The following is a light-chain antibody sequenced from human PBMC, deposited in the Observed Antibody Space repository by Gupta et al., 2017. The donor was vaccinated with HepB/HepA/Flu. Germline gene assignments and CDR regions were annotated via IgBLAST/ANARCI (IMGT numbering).Light chain of an antibody. Sequence: DIQMTQAPSSLSASVGDRVTITCRASQSINTYLNWYQQKPGKAPKLLIYTASSLETGVPSRFSGSGSGTDFTLTINRLQPEDFATYFCQQNDSPPLTFGGGTKVEI. J-gene: IGKJ4*01. V-gene: IGKV1-39*01. CDR3: QQNDSPPLT. CDR2: TAS. CDR1: QSINTY.